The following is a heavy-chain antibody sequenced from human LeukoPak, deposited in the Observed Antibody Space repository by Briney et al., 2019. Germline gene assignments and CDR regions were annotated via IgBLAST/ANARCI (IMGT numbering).Heavy chain of an antibody. J-gene: IGHJ5*02. CDR1: GYTFTSYG. CDR3: ARVVGAVAVNWFDP. V-gene: IGHV1-18*01. Sequence: ASVKVSCKASGYTFTSYGISWVRQAPGQGLEWMGWISAYNGNTYYAQELQGRVTMTTDTSTSTAYMELRSLRSDDTAVYYCARVVGAVAVNWFDPWGQGTLVTVSS. D-gene: IGHD6-19*01. CDR2: ISAYNGNT.